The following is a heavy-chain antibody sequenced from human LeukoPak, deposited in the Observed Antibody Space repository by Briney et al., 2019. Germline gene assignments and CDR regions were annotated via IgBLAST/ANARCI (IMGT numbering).Heavy chain of an antibody. CDR3: ARLWSSSQELDY. D-gene: IGHD6-6*01. V-gene: IGHV4-39*01. CDR1: GDSISSSSYY. CDR2: ISYTGST. J-gene: IGHJ4*02. Sequence: KPSETLFLTCTVSGDSISSSSYYWGWIRQPPGEGLEWVGSISYTGSTYYNPSLKSRVTISVDTSKIQFSLKLTSVTATDTAVYYCARLWSSSQELDYWGQGTLVTVSS.